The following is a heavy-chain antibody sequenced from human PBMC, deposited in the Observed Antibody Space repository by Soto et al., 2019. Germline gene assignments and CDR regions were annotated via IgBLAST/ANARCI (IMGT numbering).Heavy chain of an antibody. CDR1: GGSISSYY. D-gene: IGHD3-22*01. Sequence: QVQLQESGPGLVKPSETLSLTCTVSGGSISSYYWSWIRQPPGKGLEWIGYIYYSGSTNYNPSLKGGSPLSVNPPKNRFPRKLGSVTAANTAVYYCGSTWGEYYYDSGGYPSNYYNYGMAVWGQGTTVPVPS. V-gene: IGHV4-59*01. CDR2: IYYSGST. J-gene: IGHJ6*02. CDR3: GSTWGEYYYDSGGYPSNYYNYGMAV.